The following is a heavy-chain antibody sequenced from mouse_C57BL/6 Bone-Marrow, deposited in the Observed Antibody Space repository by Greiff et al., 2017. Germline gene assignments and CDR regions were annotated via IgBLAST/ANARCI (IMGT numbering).Heavy chain of an antibody. Sequence: QVQLKESGAELARPGASVKLSCEASGYTFTSYGISWVKQRTGQGLEWIGEIYPRSGNTYYNEKFKGKATLTADKSSSTAYMELRSLTSEDSAVYFCARRPWFAYWGQGTLVTVSA. J-gene: IGHJ3*01. CDR2: IYPRSGNT. CDR1: GYTFTSYG. V-gene: IGHV1-81*01. CDR3: ARRPWFAY.